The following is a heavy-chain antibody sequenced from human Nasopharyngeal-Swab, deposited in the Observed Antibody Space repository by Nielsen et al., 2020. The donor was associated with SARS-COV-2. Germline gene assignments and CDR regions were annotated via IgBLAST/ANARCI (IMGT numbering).Heavy chain of an antibody. CDR1: GFSFNMYT. CDR3: AKGDTNGANDAFDI. V-gene: IGHV3-21*01. J-gene: IGHJ3*02. D-gene: IGHD2-8*01. Sequence: GESLKISCAASGFSFNMYTLNWVRQAPGKGLEWVSGISSTGDYIYYAASVKGRFTISRDNAKNSLYLQMNSLRAEDAAVYYCAKGDTNGANDAFDIWGQGTMVTVSS. CDR2: ISSTGDYI.